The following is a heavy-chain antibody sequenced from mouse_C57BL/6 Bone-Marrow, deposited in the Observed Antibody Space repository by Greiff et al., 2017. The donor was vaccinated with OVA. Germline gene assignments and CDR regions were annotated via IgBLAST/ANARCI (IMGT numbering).Heavy chain of an antibody. CDR3: AREGTTVVAPLYYFDY. J-gene: IGHJ2*01. CDR2: IHPNSGST. Sequence: QVQLQQPGAELVKPGASVKLSCKASGYTFTSYWMHWVKQRPGQGLEWIGMIHPNSGSTNYNEKLKSKATLTVDKSSSTAYMQLSSLTSEDSAVYYCAREGTTVVAPLYYFDYWGQGTTLTVSS. CDR1: GYTFTSYW. D-gene: IGHD1-1*01. V-gene: IGHV1-64*01.